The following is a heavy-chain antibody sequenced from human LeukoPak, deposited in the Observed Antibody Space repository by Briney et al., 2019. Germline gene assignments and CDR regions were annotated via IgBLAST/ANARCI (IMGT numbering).Heavy chain of an antibody. D-gene: IGHD2-2*01. J-gene: IGHJ6*03. CDR1: GYTFTSYG. V-gene: IGHV1-18*01. Sequence: ASVKVSCKASGYTFTSYGISWVRQAPGQGLEWMGWISAYNGNTNYAQKLQGRVTMTTDTSTSTAYMELRSLRSDDTAVYYCARDGYCCSTSCYLYYYYYMDVWGKGTTVTVSS. CDR3: ARDGYCCSTSCYLYYYYYMDV. CDR2: ISAYNGNT.